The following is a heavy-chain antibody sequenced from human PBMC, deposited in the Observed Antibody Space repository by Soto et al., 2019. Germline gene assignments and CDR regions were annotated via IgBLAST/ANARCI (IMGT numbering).Heavy chain of an antibody. J-gene: IGHJ6*02. V-gene: IGHV3-30*04. D-gene: IGHD2-15*01. CDR3: AREQVVAATGVYYGRDF. CDR2: ISHDGRAK. Sequence: GGSLRLSCAASGFTFSSYAMHCVRQAPGKGLEWVEVISHDGRAKYDADSVKGRFTTSRDNSKNTLYLRMNSLRADDTAVYYCAREQVVAATGVYYGRDFRGQGTTVTVYS. CDR1: GFTFSSYA.